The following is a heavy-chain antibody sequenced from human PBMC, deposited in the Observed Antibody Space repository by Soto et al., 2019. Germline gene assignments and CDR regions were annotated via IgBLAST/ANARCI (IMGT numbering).Heavy chain of an antibody. CDR2: ISGSGGST. D-gene: IGHD6-13*01. J-gene: IGHJ5*02. CDR3: AKSSSWHLQYNWFDP. CDR1: GFTFSSYA. Sequence: GGSLRLSCAASGFTFSSYAMSWVRQAPGKGLEWVSAISGSGGSTYYADSVKGRFTISRDNSKNTLYLQMNSLRAEDTAVYYCAKSSSWHLQYNWFDPWGQGTLVTVSS. V-gene: IGHV3-23*01.